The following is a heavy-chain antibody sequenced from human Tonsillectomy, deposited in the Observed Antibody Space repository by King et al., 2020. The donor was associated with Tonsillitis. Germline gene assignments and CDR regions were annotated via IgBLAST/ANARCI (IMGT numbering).Heavy chain of an antibody. CDR3: AKDSRRLQFLGNFYMDV. D-gene: IGHD3-3*01. CDR1: GFTFSGYG. J-gene: IGHJ6*03. V-gene: IGHV3-30*18. CDR2: ISYDGTNK. Sequence: VQLVESGGGVVQPGRSLRLSCAASGFTFSGYGIHWVRQAPGKGLEWVALISYDGTNKYYADSVKGRFTISRDNSKNTLYLQMNSLRAEDTAVYYCAKDSRRLQFLGNFYMDV.